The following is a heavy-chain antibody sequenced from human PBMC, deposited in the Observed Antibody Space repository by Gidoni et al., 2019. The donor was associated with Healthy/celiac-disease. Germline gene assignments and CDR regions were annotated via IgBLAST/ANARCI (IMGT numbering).Heavy chain of an antibody. V-gene: IGHV4-34*01. CDR3: ARGLHYDYVWGSYRLDY. Sequence: QVQLQQWGAGLLKPSETLSLTCAVYGGSFSGYYWSWIRQPPGKGLEWIGEINHSGSTNYNPSLKSRVTISVDTSKNQFSLKLSSVTAADTAVYYCARGLHYDYVWGSYRLDYWGQGTLVTVSS. CDR1: GGSFSGYY. J-gene: IGHJ4*02. CDR2: INHSGST. D-gene: IGHD3-16*02.